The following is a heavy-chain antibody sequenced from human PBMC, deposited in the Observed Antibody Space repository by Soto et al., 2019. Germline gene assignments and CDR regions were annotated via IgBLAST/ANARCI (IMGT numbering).Heavy chain of an antibody. D-gene: IGHD3-10*01. CDR1: GFTFSSSA. V-gene: IGHV3-23*01. CDR3: AKDRHYPRDYFHY. J-gene: IGHJ4*02. Sequence: QPGGSLRLSCAASGFTFSSSAISWVRQAPGKGLEWVSAVSANGQGIYYADSVRGRFTISRDNSKNTVFLHMDSLSAEGTAVYYCAKDRHYPRDYFHYWGQGTLVTVSS. CDR2: VSANGQGI.